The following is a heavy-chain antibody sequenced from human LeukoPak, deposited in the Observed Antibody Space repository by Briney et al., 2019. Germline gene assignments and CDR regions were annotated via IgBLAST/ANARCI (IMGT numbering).Heavy chain of an antibody. J-gene: IGHJ4*02. CDR1: GYSFTSYW. CDR2: IYPGDSDT. Sequence: GESLKISCKGSGYSFTSYWIGWVRQMPGKGLEWMGIIYPGDSDTRYSPSFQGQVTISADNSISTAYLQWSSLKASDTAMYYCARPWGYCSGGSCYPDYFDYWGQGTLVTVSS. CDR3: ARPWGYCSGGSCYPDYFDY. D-gene: IGHD2-15*01. V-gene: IGHV5-51*01.